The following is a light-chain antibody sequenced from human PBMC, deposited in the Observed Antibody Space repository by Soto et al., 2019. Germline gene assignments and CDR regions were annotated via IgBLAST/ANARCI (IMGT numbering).Light chain of an antibody. J-gene: IGKJ2*01. V-gene: IGKV3-15*01. Sequence: EIMLTQSPSTVYASTEESATLSCRARQSVTSHLAWDQQKPGQAPRLLIFGASTRATGIPIRFSGSASGTDFTLTISSLQSVDFAVYYGEQDNSRPAFGEGTKWISN. CDR3: EQDNSRPA. CDR1: QSVTSH. CDR2: GAS.